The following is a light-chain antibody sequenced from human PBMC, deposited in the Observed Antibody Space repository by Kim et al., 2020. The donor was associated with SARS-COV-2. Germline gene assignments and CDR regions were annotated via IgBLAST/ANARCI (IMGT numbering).Light chain of an antibody. Sequence: QSITISCTGTSSDVGSYNLVSWYQQHPGKAPKLMIYEVSQRPSGVSNRFSGSKSGNTASLMISGLQAEDEADYYCCSYAGSSTLYVFGTGTKVTVL. CDR2: EVS. CDR1: SSDVGSYNL. J-gene: IGLJ1*01. CDR3: CSYAGSSTLYV. V-gene: IGLV2-23*02.